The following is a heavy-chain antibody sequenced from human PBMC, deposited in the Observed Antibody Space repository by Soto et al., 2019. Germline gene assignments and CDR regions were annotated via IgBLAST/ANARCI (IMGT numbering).Heavy chain of an antibody. CDR2: IYPGDSVT. J-gene: IGHJ6*02. V-gene: IGHV5-51*01. CDR1: GYSFTSSW. Sequence: PGASLKISSMASGYSFTSSWIGRVRQMPGTGLEWMGIIYPGDSVTRYSPSFQGQVTISADKSISTAYLQWSSLKASDTAMYYCASGPIVVVPAGDYYGMGVWGQGTTVSVSS. CDR3: ASGPIVVVPAGDYYGMGV. D-gene: IGHD2-2*01.